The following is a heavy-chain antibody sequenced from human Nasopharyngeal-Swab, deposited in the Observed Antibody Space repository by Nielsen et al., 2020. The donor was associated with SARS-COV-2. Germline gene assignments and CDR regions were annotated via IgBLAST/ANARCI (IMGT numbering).Heavy chain of an antibody. Sequence: VRQAPGKGLEWVSSISSSSSYISYTDSVKGRFSISRDNAKNSLYLQMNSLRVEDTAVYYCARDLEGIFDHWGQGALVTVSS. J-gene: IGHJ4*02. V-gene: IGHV3-21*01. CDR3: ARDLEGIFDH. D-gene: IGHD6-13*01. CDR2: ISSSSSYI.